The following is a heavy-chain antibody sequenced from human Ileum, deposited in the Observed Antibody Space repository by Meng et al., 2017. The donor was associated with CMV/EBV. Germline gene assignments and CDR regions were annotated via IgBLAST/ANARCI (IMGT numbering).Heavy chain of an antibody. D-gene: IGHD3-3*01. CDR3: ARDQKHALDFWSAYRRSWGSDWFDP. CDR2: IKQDGSDK. J-gene: IGHJ5*02. V-gene: IGHV3-7*01. Sequence: GESLKISCVGSGFFLSDDWMSWVRQAPGKGPEWVANIKQDGSDKNYVDSVKGRFTISRDNAKNSLYLQMNSLRVEDTAVYYCARDQKHALDFWSAYRRSWGSDWFDPWGQGTLVTVSS. CDR1: GFFLSDDW.